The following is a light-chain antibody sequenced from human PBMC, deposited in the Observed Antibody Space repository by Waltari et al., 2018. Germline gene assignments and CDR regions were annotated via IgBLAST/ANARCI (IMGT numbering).Light chain of an antibody. Sequence: QSVLTQPPSASGTPGQRVTISCSGSSSNIGSNTVNWYQQLPGTAPKLLTYSNNQRPSGVLDRFSGAKSGTAASLAIRGLQSEDEADYYCAAWDDSLNGPVFGGGTKLTVL. J-gene: IGLJ2*01. CDR1: SSNIGSNT. CDR2: SNN. V-gene: IGLV1-44*01. CDR3: AAWDDSLNGPV.